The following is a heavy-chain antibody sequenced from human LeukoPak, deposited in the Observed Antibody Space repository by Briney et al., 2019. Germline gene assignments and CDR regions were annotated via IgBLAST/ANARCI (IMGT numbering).Heavy chain of an antibody. D-gene: IGHD5-12*01. CDR3: ARDGGYSGYDADC. CDR1: GFTFSSYG. Sequence: PGGSLRLSCAASGFTFSSYGMHWVRQAPGKGLEWVAVISYDGSNKYYADSVKGRFTISRDNSKNTLYLQMNSLRAEDTAVYYCARDGGYSGYDADCWGQGTLVTVSS. CDR2: ISYDGSNK. J-gene: IGHJ4*02. V-gene: IGHV3-30*03.